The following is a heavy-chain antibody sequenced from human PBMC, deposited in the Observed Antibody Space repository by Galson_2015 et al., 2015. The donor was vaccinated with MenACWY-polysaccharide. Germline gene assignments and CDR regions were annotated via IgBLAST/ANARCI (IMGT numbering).Heavy chain of an antibody. CDR1: GFTLSDYA. CDR3: AGLRCDF. V-gene: IGHV3-23*01. Sequence: SLRLSCAASGFTLSDYAMTWVRQAPGKGLEWVPGISGGGVSKYYADPVKGRFTISRDESKKTLSLQMHSLSAEDTAVYYCAGLRCDFSGQTTLVTVSS. D-gene: IGHD5-12*01. J-gene: IGHJ4*02. CDR2: ISGGGVSK.